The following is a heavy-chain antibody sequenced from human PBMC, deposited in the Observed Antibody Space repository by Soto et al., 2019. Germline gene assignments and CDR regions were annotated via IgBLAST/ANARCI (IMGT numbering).Heavy chain of an antibody. D-gene: IGHD2-21*01. V-gene: IGHV3-33*01. Sequence: PGGSLRLSCAASGFTFGTYAMHWVRQAPGKGLEWVAGIWYDGRIENYAESVKGRFSISRDNSKNTVSPHMNSLRVEDTAIYYCARADCGGQCACDYWGQGTLVTVSS. CDR2: IWYDGRIE. CDR3: ARADCGGQCACDY. CDR1: GFTFGTYA. J-gene: IGHJ4*02.